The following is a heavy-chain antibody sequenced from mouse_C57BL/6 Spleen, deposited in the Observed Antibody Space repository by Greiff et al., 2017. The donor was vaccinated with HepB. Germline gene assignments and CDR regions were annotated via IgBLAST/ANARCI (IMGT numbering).Heavy chain of an antibody. Sequence: VQLQQSGAELVKPGASVKLSCKASGYTFTSYWMQWVKQRPGQGLEWIGEIDPSDSYTNYNQKFKGKATLTVDTSSSTAYMQLSSLTSEDSAAYYCARELGKGDYFDYWGQGTTLTVSS. CDR3: ARELGKGDYFDY. V-gene: IGHV1-50*01. J-gene: IGHJ2*01. CDR1: GYTFTSYW. D-gene: IGHD4-1*01. CDR2: IDPSDSYT.